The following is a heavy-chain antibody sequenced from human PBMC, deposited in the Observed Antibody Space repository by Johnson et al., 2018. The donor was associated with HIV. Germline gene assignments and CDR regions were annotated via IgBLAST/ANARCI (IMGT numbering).Heavy chain of an antibody. CDR2: ISYDGSNK. D-gene: IGHD3-22*01. CDR3: ARGDSSGEAFDI. V-gene: IGHV3-30*03. CDR1: GFTFSNYG. Sequence: EKLVESGGGVVQPGRSLRLSCVVSGFTFSNYGMHWVRQAPGKGLEWVAVISYDGSNKYYADSVKGRFTISRDNSKNTLYLQMNSLRAEDTAVYYCARGDSSGEAFDIWGQGTMVTVSS. J-gene: IGHJ3*02.